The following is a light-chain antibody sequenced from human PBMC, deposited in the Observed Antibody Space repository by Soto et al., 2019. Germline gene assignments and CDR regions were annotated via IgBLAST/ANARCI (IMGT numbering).Light chain of an antibody. CDR2: AAS. CDR1: QDISNY. V-gene: IGKV1-27*01. CDR3: QKYNSAPHT. J-gene: IGKJ4*01. Sequence: DIQMTQSPSSLSASVGDRVTITCRTSQDISNYLAWYQQKPGKVPKLLIYAASTLQSGVPSRFSGGGSGTDFSLTISSLQPEDVATYYWQKYNSAPHTFGGGTKVEIQ.